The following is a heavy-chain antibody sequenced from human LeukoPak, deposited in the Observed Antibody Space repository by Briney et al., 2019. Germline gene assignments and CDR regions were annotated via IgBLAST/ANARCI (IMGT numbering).Heavy chain of an antibody. Sequence: GESLKISCKGSGYSFSTYWISWVRQMPGKGLEWMGKIDPSDSYTSYSPSFQGHVTISADKSISAAFLQWSSLKASDTAMYYCARHSHYDFWSGYLDYWGQGTLVTVSS. CDR1: GYSFSTYW. CDR3: ARHSHYDFWSGYLDY. D-gene: IGHD3-3*01. J-gene: IGHJ4*02. CDR2: IDPSDSYT. V-gene: IGHV5-10-1*01.